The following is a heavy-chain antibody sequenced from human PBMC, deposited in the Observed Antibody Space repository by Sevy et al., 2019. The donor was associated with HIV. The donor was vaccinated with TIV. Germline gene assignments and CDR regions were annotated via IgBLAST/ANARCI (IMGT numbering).Heavy chain of an antibody. D-gene: IGHD3-10*01. V-gene: IGHV4-61*01. Sequence: SETLSLTCTVSGGSVSSGSYYWSWIRQPPGKGLEWIGYIYYSGSTNYNPSLKSRVTISVDTSKNQFSLKLSSVTAADTAVYYWARDCKYYGSGSHKNYYYYYGMDVWGQGTTVTVSS. J-gene: IGHJ6*02. CDR2: IYYSGST. CDR1: GGSVSSGSYY. CDR3: ARDCKYYGSGSHKNYYYYYGMDV.